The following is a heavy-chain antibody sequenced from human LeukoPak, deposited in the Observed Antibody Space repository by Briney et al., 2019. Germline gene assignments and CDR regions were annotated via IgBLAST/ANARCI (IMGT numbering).Heavy chain of an antibody. Sequence: GGSLRLSCAASGFTFSSFSMNWVRQAPGKGLEWVSYFRSSGTNTDYTGSVKGRFTISRDNSKNTLYLQMNSLRAEDTAVYYCAKDFWSGYYTAPGWFDPWGQGTLVTVSS. CDR2: FRSSGTNT. CDR3: AKDFWSGYYTAPGWFDP. V-gene: IGHV3-48*01. J-gene: IGHJ5*02. CDR1: GFTFSSFS. D-gene: IGHD3-3*01.